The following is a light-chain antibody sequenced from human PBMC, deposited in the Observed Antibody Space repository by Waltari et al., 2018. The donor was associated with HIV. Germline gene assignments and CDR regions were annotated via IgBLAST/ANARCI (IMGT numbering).Light chain of an antibody. CDR1: SSDVGSYNR. Sequence: QSALTQPASVSGSPGQSITISCTGTSSDVGSYNRVSWYQHHPGKAPKLMVYEGSQRPSGVSNRFSGSKSGNTASLTISGLQAEDEANYYCCSYAGSSTLVFGGGTKLTVL. CDR3: CSYAGSSTLV. V-gene: IGLV2-23*01. J-gene: IGLJ2*01. CDR2: EGS.